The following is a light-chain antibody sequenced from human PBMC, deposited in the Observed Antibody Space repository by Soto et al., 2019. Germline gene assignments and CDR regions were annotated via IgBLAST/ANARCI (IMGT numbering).Light chain of an antibody. CDR3: QQSYSTPLT. CDR1: QRISSY. CDR2: TAS. J-gene: IGKJ4*01. Sequence: DIQMTQSPSSLSASVGDRVTITCRASQRISSYLNWYQQKPGKAPKLLIYTASNLQSGVPSRFSGSRSGTDFTLTIGSLQPEDFATYYCQQSYSTPLTFGGGTKVEIK. V-gene: IGKV1-39*01.